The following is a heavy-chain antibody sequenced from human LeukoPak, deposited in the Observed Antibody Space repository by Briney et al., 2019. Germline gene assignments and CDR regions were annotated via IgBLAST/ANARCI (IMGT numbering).Heavy chain of an antibody. D-gene: IGHD3-16*01. CDR3: ANEHGG. J-gene: IGHJ4*02. V-gene: IGHV1-2*02. Sequence: GASVRVSCKASGYTFTRSYMHWVRQAPGQGFEGIGWISPASGATKYAQNFQGRVTLTTDTSITTAYMELSSLTSDDTASYYCANEHGGWGQGTPVTVSS. CDR2: ISPASGAT. CDR1: GYTFTRSY.